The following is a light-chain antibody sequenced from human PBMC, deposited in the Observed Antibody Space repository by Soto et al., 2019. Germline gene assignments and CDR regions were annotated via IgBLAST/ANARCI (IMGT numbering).Light chain of an antibody. CDR1: QSVGGTF. J-gene: IGKJ1*01. Sequence: EIVLTQSPGTLSLSPGEGATLSYRASQSVGGTFLAWYQQKGGQAPRLLIHGASNRATGIPDRFSGSGSGTDFTLTISRLEPEDFAVYYCQQYGGSPRTFGQGTKVEVK. CDR3: QQYGGSPRT. CDR2: GAS. V-gene: IGKV3-20*01.